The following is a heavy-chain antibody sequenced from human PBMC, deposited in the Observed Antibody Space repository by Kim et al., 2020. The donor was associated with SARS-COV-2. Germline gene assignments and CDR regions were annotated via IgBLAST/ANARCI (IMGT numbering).Heavy chain of an antibody. CDR3: ARGIPVRLLYYYYGMDV. D-gene: IGHD1-26*01. V-gene: IGHV4-34*01. Sequence: SETLSLTCAVYGGSFSGYYWSWIRQPPGKGLEWIGEINHSGSTNYNPSLKSRVTISVDTSKNQFSLKLSSVTAADTAVYYCARGIPVRLLYYYYGMDVWGQGTTVTVSS. J-gene: IGHJ6*02. CDR1: GGSFSGYY. CDR2: INHSGST.